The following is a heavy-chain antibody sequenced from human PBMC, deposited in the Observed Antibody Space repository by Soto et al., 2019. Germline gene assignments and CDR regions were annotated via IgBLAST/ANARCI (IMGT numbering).Heavy chain of an antibody. CDR1: GFTFSSYS. V-gene: IGHV3-21*01. Sequence: PVGSLRLSCAASGFTFSSYSMNWVRQAPGKGLEWVSSISSSSSYIYYADSVKGRFTISRDNAKNSLYLQMNSLRAEDTAVYYCARIGFYSSRPLYYFDYWGQGTLVTVSS. J-gene: IGHJ4*02. CDR3: ARIGFYSSRPLYYFDY. D-gene: IGHD6-13*01. CDR2: ISSSSSYI.